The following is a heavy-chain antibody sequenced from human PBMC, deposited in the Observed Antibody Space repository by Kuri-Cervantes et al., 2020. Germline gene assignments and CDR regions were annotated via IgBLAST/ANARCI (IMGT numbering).Heavy chain of an antibody. D-gene: IGHD5-18*01. Sequence: SLKISCAASGFTFDDYAMHWVRQAPGKGLEWVSGISWNSGSIGYADSVKCRFTISRDNSKNTLYLQMNSLRAENTAVYYCARLNLLWLKLFDYWGQGTLVTVSS. CDR3: ARLNLLWLKLFDY. V-gene: IGHV3-9*01. CDR1: GFTFDDYA. J-gene: IGHJ4*02. CDR2: ISWNSGSI.